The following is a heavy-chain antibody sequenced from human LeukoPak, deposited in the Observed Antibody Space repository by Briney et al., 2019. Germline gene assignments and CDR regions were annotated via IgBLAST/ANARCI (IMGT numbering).Heavy chain of an antibody. CDR3: AKAQYSSGWGPDY. Sequence: PGGSLRLSCAASGFTFSSYSMNWVRQAPGKGLEWVSSISSSSSYIYYADSVKGRFTISRDNSKNTLYLQMNSLRAEDTAVYYCAKAQYSSGWGPDYWGQGTLVTVSS. CDR1: GFTFSSYS. J-gene: IGHJ4*02. CDR2: ISSSSSYI. D-gene: IGHD6-19*01. V-gene: IGHV3-21*04.